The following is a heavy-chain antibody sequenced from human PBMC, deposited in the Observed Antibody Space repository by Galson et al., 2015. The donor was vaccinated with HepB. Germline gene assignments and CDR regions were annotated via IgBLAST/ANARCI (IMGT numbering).Heavy chain of an antibody. CDR1: GYTLTELS. J-gene: IGHJ4*02. V-gene: IGHV1-24*01. D-gene: IGHD5-12*01. Sequence: SVKVSCKVSGYTLTELSMHWVRQAPGKGLEWMGGFDPEDGETIYAQKFQGRVTMTEDTSTDTAYMELSSLRSEDTAVYYCATVTTDPIIDIVATNAGGYYFDYWGQGTLVTVSS. CDR2: FDPEDGET. CDR3: ATVTTDPIIDIVATNAGGYYFDY.